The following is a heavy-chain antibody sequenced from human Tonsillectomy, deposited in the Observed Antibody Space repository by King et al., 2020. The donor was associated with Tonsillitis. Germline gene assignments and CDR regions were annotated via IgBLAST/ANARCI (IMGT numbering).Heavy chain of an antibody. CDR2: IYYSGST. D-gene: IGHD5-24*01. Sequence: QLQESGPGLVKPSETLSLTCTVSGGSISSYYWSWIRQPPGKGLEWIGYIYYSGSTNYNPSLKSRVTISVETSKNQFSLKLSSVTAADTAVYYCARLKRDGYNKFDYWGQGTLVTVSS. J-gene: IGHJ4*02. CDR3: ARLKRDGYNKFDY. V-gene: IGHV4-59*01. CDR1: GGSISSYY.